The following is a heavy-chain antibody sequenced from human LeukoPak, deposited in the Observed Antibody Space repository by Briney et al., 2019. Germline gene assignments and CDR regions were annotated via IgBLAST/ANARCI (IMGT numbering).Heavy chain of an antibody. CDR1: GFTFSDYY. Sequence: GGSLRLSCAASGFTFSDYYMSWIRQAPGKGLEWVSYISSSGSTIYYADSVKGRFTISRDNAKNSLYLQMNSLRAEDTAVYYCARVLGYCSGGSCYGSGAFDIWGQGTMVTVSS. CDR3: ARVLGYCSGGSCYGSGAFDI. D-gene: IGHD2-15*01. CDR2: ISSSGSTI. J-gene: IGHJ3*02. V-gene: IGHV3-11*01.